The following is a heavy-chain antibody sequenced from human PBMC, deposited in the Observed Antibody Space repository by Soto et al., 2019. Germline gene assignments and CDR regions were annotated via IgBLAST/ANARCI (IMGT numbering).Heavy chain of an antibody. CDR1: GFTFSSYW. D-gene: IGHD3-3*01. CDR2: IKQDGSEK. J-gene: IGHJ4*02. V-gene: IGHV3-7*01. Sequence: EVQLVESGGGLVQPGGSLRLSCAASGFTFSSYWMSWVRQAPGKGLEWVANIKQDGSEKYYVDSVKGLFTISRDNAKNALYLQTNSLRAEDTAVYYCAVFGVVIPYYFDYWGQGTLVTVSS. CDR3: AVFGVVIPYYFDY.